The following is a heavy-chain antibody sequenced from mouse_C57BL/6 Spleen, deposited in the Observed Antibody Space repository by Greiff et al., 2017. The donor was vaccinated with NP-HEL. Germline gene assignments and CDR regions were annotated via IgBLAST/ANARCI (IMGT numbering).Heavy chain of an antibody. CDR2: IYPRDGST. Sequence: QVQLQQSDAELVKPGASVKISCKVSGYTFTDYTIHWMKQRPEQGLEWIGYIYPRDGSTKYNEKFKGKATLTADKSSSTAYMQLNSLTSEDSAVYFCARSGAYGNYPAWFAYWGQGTLVTVSA. CDR3: ARSGAYGNYPAWFAY. CDR1: GYTFTDYT. D-gene: IGHD2-1*01. J-gene: IGHJ3*01. V-gene: IGHV1-78*01.